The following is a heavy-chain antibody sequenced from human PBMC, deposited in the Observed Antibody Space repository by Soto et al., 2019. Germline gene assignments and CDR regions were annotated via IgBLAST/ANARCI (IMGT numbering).Heavy chain of an antibody. CDR1: GFTFSDYT. Sequence: GGSLRLSCAASGFTFSDYTMNWVRQAPGKGLEWVSYIKGSGSPIYYADSVRGRFTISRDNAKNSLYLQTNSLRVEDTAVYYCARDRYSSGWLDAFDIWGQGTMVTVSS. CDR2: IKGSGSPI. J-gene: IGHJ3*02. V-gene: IGHV3-48*01. CDR3: ARDRYSSGWLDAFDI. D-gene: IGHD6-19*01.